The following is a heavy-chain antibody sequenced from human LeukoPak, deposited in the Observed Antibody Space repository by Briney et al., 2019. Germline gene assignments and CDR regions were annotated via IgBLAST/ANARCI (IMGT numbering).Heavy chain of an antibody. CDR3: ARGPDCSSLSCNYWFDP. CDR2: MNPNSGNT. J-gene: IGHJ5*02. Sequence: ASVKVSCKAYGYTFTSDDINWVRQATGQGLEWMGWMNPNSGNTGYAQKFQGRVTITRNTSISTAYMELSSLRSEDTAVYYCARGPDCSSLSCNYWFDPWGQGTLVTVSS. V-gene: IGHV1-8*03. CDR1: GYTFTSDD. D-gene: IGHD2-2*01.